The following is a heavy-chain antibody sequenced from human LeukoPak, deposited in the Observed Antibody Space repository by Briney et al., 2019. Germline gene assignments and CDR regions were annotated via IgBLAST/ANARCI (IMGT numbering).Heavy chain of an antibody. CDR2: IYPYSGDT. Sequence: ASVKVSCKASGYTFTGYYIHWVRQAPGQGLEWMGWIYPYSGDTNYAQNFQGRVTMTRDTSISTAYMELSSLKSDDTAVYYCARDRNSGSALDIWGQGTMLIVSS. V-gene: IGHV1-2*02. J-gene: IGHJ3*02. CDR3: ARDRNSGSALDI. D-gene: IGHD6-6*01. CDR1: GYTFTGYY.